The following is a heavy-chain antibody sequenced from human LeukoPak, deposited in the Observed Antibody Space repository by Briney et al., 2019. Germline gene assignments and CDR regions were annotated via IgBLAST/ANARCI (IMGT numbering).Heavy chain of an antibody. J-gene: IGHJ4*02. CDR3: ATVFDY. V-gene: IGHV3-74*01. Sequence: GGSLRLSCAASGFTFSNYWVHWVRQAPGKGLVWVSRINRDGSTTNYADSVKGRFTISRDNAKNTSYLQMDSLRAEDSAVYYCATVFDYWGQGTLVTVSS. CDR1: GFTFSNYW. D-gene: IGHD4-17*01. CDR2: INRDGSTT.